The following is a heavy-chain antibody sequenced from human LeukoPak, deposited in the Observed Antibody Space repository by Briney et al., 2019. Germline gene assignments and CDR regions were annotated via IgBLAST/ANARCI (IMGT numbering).Heavy chain of an antibody. CDR3: AKIRPWIQLWLEMDY. D-gene: IGHD5-18*01. CDR1: GFTFSSYG. V-gene: IGHV3-30*18. CDR2: ISYDGSNK. Sequence: GGSLRLSCAASGFTFSSYGMHWVRQAPGKGLEWVAVISYDGSNKYYADSVKGRFTVSRDNSKNTLYLQMNSLRAEDTAVYYCAKIRPWIQLWLEMDYWGQGTLVTVSS. J-gene: IGHJ4*02.